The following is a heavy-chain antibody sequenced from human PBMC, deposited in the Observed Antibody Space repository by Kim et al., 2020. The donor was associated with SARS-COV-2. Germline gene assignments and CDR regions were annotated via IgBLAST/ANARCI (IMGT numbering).Heavy chain of an antibody. Sequence: SETLSLTCAVYGGSFSGYYWNWIRQPPGKGLEWIGEFSHSGDTNYNPSLKSRLTISVDTSKKQFSLKLSSVTAADTAVYYCARASAIPVAGGASFYYYGMDVWGQGTTATVSS. V-gene: IGHV4-34*01. J-gene: IGHJ6*02. CDR2: FSHSGDT. D-gene: IGHD6-19*01. CDR3: ARASAIPVAGGASFYYYGMDV. CDR1: GGSFSGYY.